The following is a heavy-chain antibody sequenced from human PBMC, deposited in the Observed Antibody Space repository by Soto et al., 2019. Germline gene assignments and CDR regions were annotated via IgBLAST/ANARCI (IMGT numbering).Heavy chain of an antibody. CDR1: GFTFSSYG. V-gene: IGHV3-30*18. Sequence: PGGSLRLSCAASGFTFSSYGMHWVRQAPGKGLEWVAVTSYDGSNKYYADSVKGRFTISRDNSKNTLYLQMNSLRAEDTAVYYCAKDKSRLSLDYWGQGTLVTVSS. CDR3: AKDKSRLSLDY. D-gene: IGHD3-16*02. J-gene: IGHJ4*02. CDR2: TSYDGSNK.